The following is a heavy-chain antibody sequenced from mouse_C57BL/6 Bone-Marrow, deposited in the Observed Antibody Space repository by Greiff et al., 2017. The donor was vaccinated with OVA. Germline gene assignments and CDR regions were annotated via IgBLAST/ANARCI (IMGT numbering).Heavy chain of an antibody. D-gene: IGHD3-2*02. CDR2: ISYDGSN. J-gene: IGHJ4*01. CDR1: GYSITSGYY. Sequence: ESGPGLVKPSQSLSLTCSVTGYSITSGYYWNWIRQFPGNKLEWLAYISYDGSNNYNPSLKNRISITRDTSKNQFLLKLNSVTTEDTATDYCAREGRAQAHYAMDYWGQGTSVTVSS. V-gene: IGHV3-6*01. CDR3: AREGRAQAHYAMDY.